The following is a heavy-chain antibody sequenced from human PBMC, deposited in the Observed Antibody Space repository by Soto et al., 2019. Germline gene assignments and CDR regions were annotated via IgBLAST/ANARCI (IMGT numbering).Heavy chain of an antibody. V-gene: IGHV3-33*01. CDR2: IKYDGSNK. CDR3: ARDRGAGYYFDY. D-gene: IGHD3-10*01. CDR1: GFTFSSYG. Sequence: GGSLRLSCAASGFTFSSYGMHWVRQAPGKGLEWVAVIKYDGSNKYYADSVKGRFTISRDNAKNTLYLQMNSLRVGDTAVYYCARDRGAGYYFDYWGQGTLVTVSS. J-gene: IGHJ4*02.